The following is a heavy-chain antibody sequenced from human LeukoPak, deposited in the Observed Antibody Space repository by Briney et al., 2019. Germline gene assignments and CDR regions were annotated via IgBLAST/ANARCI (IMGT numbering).Heavy chain of an antibody. CDR3: ARDPERRGWHYFDY. Sequence: GSLRLSCAASGFTFSSYEMNWVRQAPGKGLEWVSYISSSGSTIYYADSVKGRFTISRDNAKNSLYLQMNSLRAEDTAVYYCARDPERRGWHYFDYWGQGTLVTVSS. D-gene: IGHD6-19*01. J-gene: IGHJ4*02. CDR2: ISSSGSTI. CDR1: GFTFSSYE. V-gene: IGHV3-48*03.